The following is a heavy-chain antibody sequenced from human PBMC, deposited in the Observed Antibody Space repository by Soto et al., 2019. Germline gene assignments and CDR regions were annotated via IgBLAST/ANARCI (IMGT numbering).Heavy chain of an antibody. Sequence: QGQLVQSGAEVKKPGASVKVSCKASGYTFTSYGITWVRQAPGQGLEWMGWISAYNGNTNYAQKFQGRVTLTTDTSSSTAYMELRSLRSDDKSVYYCAREVSGYDFTHLEGSIDYWGQGTLVTVSS. CDR2: ISAYNGNT. V-gene: IGHV1-18*01. J-gene: IGHJ4*02. D-gene: IGHD5-12*01. CDR3: AREVSGYDFTHLEGSIDY. CDR1: GYTFTSYG.